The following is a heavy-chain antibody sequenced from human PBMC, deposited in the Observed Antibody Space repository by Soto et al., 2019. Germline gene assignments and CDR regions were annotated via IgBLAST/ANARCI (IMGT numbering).Heavy chain of an antibody. Sequence: QVQLQQWGAGLLKPSETLSLNCAVTGGSLSGYYWSWIRQPPGKGLEWIGEVKDGGHTNYSPSLRGRVTISSDTSNSQFSLRLNSVTAEDTGVYSCARGQEGVVATHWDQGSLVTVSS. CDR3: ARGQEGVVATH. CDR2: VKDGGHT. V-gene: IGHV4-34*01. J-gene: IGHJ4*02. D-gene: IGHD5-12*01. CDR1: GGSLSGYY.